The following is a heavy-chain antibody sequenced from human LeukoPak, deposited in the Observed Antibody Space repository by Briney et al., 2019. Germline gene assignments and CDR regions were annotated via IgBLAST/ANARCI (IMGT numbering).Heavy chain of an antibody. CDR1: GFTFSSYS. Sequence: GGSLRLSCAASGFTFSSYSMNWVRQAPGKGLEWVSYISSSGSTIYYADSVKGRFTISRDNAKNSLNLQMNSLRAEDTAVYYCARDDDTYYYMDVWGKGTTVTISS. V-gene: IGHV3-48*04. CDR3: ARDDDTYYYMDV. CDR2: ISSSGSTI. D-gene: IGHD3-9*01. J-gene: IGHJ6*03.